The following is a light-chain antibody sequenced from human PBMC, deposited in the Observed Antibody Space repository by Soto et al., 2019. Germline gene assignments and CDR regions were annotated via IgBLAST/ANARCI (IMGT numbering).Light chain of an antibody. CDR3: FSYTTSDTVI. V-gene: IGLV2-14*01. CDR2: AVT. J-gene: IGLJ2*01. Sequence: QSALTQAASVSGSPGQSITISCTGTSSDIGSYDYVSWYQQRPGEVPKVLIYAVTYRLSGVSYRFSCSKSVNTASLTISGLQPEDEGVYYCFSYTTSDTVIFGGGTKLTVL. CDR1: SSDIGSYDY.